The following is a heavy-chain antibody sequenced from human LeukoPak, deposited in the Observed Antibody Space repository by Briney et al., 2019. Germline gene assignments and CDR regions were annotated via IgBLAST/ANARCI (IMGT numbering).Heavy chain of an antibody. J-gene: IGHJ5*02. CDR3: ARLLRRDNWFDP. D-gene: IGHD2/OR15-2a*01. Sequence: PSETLSLSRTVSGGSISSSSGYYWGWIRQPPGKGLEWIGSISYSGTTYYNPSLKSRVTIFEDTSKNQFSLKLSSVTAADTAVYYCARLLRRDNWFDPWGQGTLVTVSS. CDR1: GGSISSSSGYY. V-gene: IGHV4-39*01. CDR2: ISYSGTT.